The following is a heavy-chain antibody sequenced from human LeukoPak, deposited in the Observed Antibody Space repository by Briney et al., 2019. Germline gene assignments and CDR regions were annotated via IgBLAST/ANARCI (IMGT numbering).Heavy chain of an antibody. CDR3: AREPKQWLVPIDF. J-gene: IGHJ4*02. CDR2: ISSSGSTI. V-gene: IGHV3-11*04. D-gene: IGHD6-19*01. CDR1: GFTFSDYY. Sequence: GGSLRLSCAASGFTFSDYYMSWVRQAPGKGLEWVSYISSSGSTIYYADSVKGRFTISRDNAKNSLYLQMNSLRAEDTAVYYCAREPKQWLVPIDFWGQGTLVTVSS.